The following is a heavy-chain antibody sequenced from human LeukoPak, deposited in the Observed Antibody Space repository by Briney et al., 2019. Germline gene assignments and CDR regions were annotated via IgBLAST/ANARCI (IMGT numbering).Heavy chain of an antibody. CDR3: ARVYSPMTTVSRTYYFFHLDV. Sequence: GGSLRLSCAASEFTFDNFAMHWVRQAPGKGLEWVAFISYDGSDKYYADSVKGRFTISRDDSKSALYLHMNSLRAEDTAVYYCARVYSPMTTVSRTYYFFHLDVWGEGTTVTVSS. CDR1: EFTFDNFA. CDR2: ISYDGSDK. J-gene: IGHJ6*03. D-gene: IGHD4-11*01. V-gene: IGHV3-30-3*01.